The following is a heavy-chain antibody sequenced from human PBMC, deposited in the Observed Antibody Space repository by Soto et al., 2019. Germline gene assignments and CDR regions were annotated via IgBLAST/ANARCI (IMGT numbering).Heavy chain of an antibody. CDR3: ARHVPGYCSGGSCYHNWFDP. D-gene: IGHD2-15*01. J-gene: IGHJ5*02. V-gene: IGHV4-59*08. CDR2: IYYSGST. Sequence: SETLSLTCTVSGGSISSYYWSWIRQPPGKGLDWIGYIYYSGSTNYNPSLKSRVTISVDTSKNQFSLKLSSVTAADTAVYYCARHVPGYCSGGSCYHNWFDPWGQGTLVTVSS. CDR1: GGSISSYY.